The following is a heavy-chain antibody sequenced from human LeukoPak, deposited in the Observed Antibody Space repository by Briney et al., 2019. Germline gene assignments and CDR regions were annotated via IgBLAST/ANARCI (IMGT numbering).Heavy chain of an antibody. CDR2: IYYSGST. V-gene: IGHV4-30-4*01. D-gene: IGHD6-13*01. Sequence: PSQTLSHTCTVSGGSISSGDYYWTWIRQPPGKGLEWIGYIYYSGSTYYNPSLKSRLSISVDTSKNQFSLKLSSVTAADTAVYYCARGLGSSWYGDWGQGTLVTVSS. CDR3: ARGLGSSWYGD. CDR1: GGSISSGDYY. J-gene: IGHJ4*02.